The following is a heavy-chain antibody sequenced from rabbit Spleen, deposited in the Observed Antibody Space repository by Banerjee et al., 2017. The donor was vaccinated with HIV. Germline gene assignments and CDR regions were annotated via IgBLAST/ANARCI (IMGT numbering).Heavy chain of an antibody. CDR1: GVSFSSNHY. CDR2: IGTGSSGFT. D-gene: IGHD1-1*01. Sequence: QSLEESGGDLVKPGASLTLTCTASGVSFSSNHYMCWVRQAPGKGLEWIACIGTGSSGFTYYATWAKGRFTASKTSSTTVTLQMTSLTVADTATYFCARIYKLDDCIDLWGQGTLVTVS. CDR3: ARIYKLDDCIDL. J-gene: IGHJ4*01. V-gene: IGHV1S40*01.